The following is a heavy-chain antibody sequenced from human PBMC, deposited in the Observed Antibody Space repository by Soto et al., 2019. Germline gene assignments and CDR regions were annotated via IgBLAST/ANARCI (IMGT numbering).Heavy chain of an antibody. Sequence: ASVKVSCKASGYPFSDNQIHWLRRAPGQGLEWMGRINPKSDDTNYAQKFQGRVTMTEDTSTDTAYMEMSSLRSEDTAVYYCATERRGWIVSYGYFDYWGQVTLVTVSS. V-gene: IGHV1-2*02. CDR2: INPKSDDT. D-gene: IGHD5-18*01. CDR3: ATERRGWIVSYGYFDY. J-gene: IGHJ4*02. CDR1: GYPFSDNQ.